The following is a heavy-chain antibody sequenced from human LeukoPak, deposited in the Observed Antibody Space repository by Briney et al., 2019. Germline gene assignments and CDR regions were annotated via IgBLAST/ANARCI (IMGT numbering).Heavy chain of an antibody. D-gene: IGHD3-10*01. Sequence: GKGLEWIGSIYDSGSPYYHPSLKSRVTISVDTSKNQFSLKLNSVTAADTAVYYCARHYGPWGQGTLVTVSS. CDR2: IYDSGSP. J-gene: IGHJ5*02. V-gene: IGHV4-39*01. CDR3: ARHYGP.